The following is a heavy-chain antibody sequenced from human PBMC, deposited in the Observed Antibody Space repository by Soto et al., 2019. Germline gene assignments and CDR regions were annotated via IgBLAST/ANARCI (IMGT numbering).Heavy chain of an antibody. V-gene: IGHV3-53*01. CDR1: GFIVNGKKY. D-gene: IGHD1-1*01. CDR3: ATWRIREHAFDV. J-gene: IGHJ3*01. Sequence: DVQVVESGGGLIQPGGSLRLSCAASGFIVNGKKYLTWVRQAPGKGLEWLSAVYSADGTFYADSVKGRFTVSLDHVKNTVYLKMNSLRSEDTCVYYCATWRIREHAFDVWGPGTRVTVSA. CDR2: VYSADGT.